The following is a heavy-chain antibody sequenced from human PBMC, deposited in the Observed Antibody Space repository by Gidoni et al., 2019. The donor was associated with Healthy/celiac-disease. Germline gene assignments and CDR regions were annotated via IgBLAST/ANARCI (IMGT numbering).Heavy chain of an antibody. V-gene: IGHV1-69*01. J-gene: IGHJ6*02. Sequence: QVQLVQSGAEVKKPGSSVKFSCKSSVGTFSSSAISWVRQAPGKGLEWMGGIIPICGTANYAQKFQGRVTMTADEFTRTAYMELSSLRSEDTAVYDCERGGGNDVGYDGMEVWGQGTTVTVSS. CDR2: IIPICGTA. D-gene: IGHD1-1*01. CDR3: ERGGGNDVGYDGMEV. CDR1: VGTFSSSA.